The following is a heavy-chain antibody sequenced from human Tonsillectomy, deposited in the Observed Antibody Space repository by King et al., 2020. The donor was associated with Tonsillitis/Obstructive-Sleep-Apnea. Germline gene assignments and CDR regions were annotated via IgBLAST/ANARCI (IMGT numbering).Heavy chain of an antibody. CDR1: GYTFTSYY. CDR3: ARDWGGYCSSTSCFSSQDY. CDR2: INPSGGST. J-gene: IGHJ4*02. Sequence: VQLVESGAEVKKPGASVKVSCKASGYTFTSYYMHWVRQAPGQGLEWMGMINPSGGSTTYAQKFQGRVTMTRDTSTSTVYMELGSLRSEDTAVYYCARDWGGYCSSTSCFSSQDYWGQGTLVTVSS. D-gene: IGHD2-2*01. V-gene: IGHV1-46*01.